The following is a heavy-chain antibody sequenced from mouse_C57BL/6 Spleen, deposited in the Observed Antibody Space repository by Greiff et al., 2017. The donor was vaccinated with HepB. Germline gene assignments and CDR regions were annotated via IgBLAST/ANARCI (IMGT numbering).Heavy chain of an antibody. V-gene: IGHV2-3*01. D-gene: IGHD2-4*01. J-gene: IGHJ3*01. CDR3: AKEEGYYDYDGFAY. CDR2: IWGDGST. CDR1: GFSLTSYG. Sequence: QVHVKQSGPGLVAPSQSLSITCTVSGFSLTSYGVSWVRQPPGKGLEWLGVIWGDGSTNYHSALISRLSISKDNSKSQVFLKLNSLQTDDTATYYCAKEEGYYDYDGFAYWGQGTLVTVSA.